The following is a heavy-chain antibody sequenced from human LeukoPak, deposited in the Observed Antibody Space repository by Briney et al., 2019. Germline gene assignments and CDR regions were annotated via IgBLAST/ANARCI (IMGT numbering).Heavy chain of an antibody. J-gene: IGHJ4*02. CDR2: ISYGGSNK. CDR1: GFTFSSYG. Sequence: GGSLRLSCAASGFTFSSYGMHWVRQAPGKGQEWVAVISYGGSNKYYADSVKGRFTISRDNSKNTLYLQMNSLRAEDTAVYYCARGPYYYDSSGYYEYYYWGQGTLVTVSS. CDR3: ARGPYYYDSSGYYEYYY. D-gene: IGHD3-22*01. V-gene: IGHV3-30*03.